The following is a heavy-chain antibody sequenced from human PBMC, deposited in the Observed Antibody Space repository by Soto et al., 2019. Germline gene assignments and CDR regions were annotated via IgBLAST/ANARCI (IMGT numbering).Heavy chain of an antibody. CDR3: ARDQTGITTAGGGRIDH. Sequence: QVQLVESGGGVVQPGRSLRLSCAASGFTFSTHAMHWVCQAPGKGLECVAIVSFDGSNKYYADSVKGRFTISRDNSKNTLYLQMSGLTPEDTAFYYCARDQTGITTAGGGRIDHWGQGTLVTVSS. V-gene: IGHV3-30-3*01. CDR1: GFTFSTHA. CDR2: VSFDGSNK. D-gene: IGHD6-13*01. J-gene: IGHJ4*02.